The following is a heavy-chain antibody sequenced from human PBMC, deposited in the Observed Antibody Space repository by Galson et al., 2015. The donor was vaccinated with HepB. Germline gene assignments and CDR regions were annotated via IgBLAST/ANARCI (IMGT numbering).Heavy chain of an antibody. CDR2: IYYRGRT. V-gene: IGHV4-39*01. Sequence: SETLSLTCTVSGGSISSSSYYWGWIRQPPGKGLEWIGNIYYRGRTYYNPSLKSRVTISVDTSKNQFSLKVSSVTAADTAVYYCARGPRLDLRTLDYWGQGTLVTVSS. J-gene: IGHJ4*02. CDR1: GGSISSSSYY. CDR3: ARGPRLDLRTLDY. D-gene: IGHD5-12*01.